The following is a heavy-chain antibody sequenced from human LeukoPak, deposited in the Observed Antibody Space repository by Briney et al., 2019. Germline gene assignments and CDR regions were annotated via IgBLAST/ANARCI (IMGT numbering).Heavy chain of an antibody. J-gene: IGHJ4*02. CDR2: ISGSGGST. Sequence: GGSLRLSCAASGFTFSSYAMSWVRQAPGKGLEWVSAISGSGGSTYYADSVKGRFTISRDNSKNTLYLQMNSLRAEDTAVYYGAKDSSITIFGVAPIYFDYWGQGTLVTVSS. D-gene: IGHD3-3*01. CDR1: GFTFSSYA. V-gene: IGHV3-23*01. CDR3: AKDSSITIFGVAPIYFDY.